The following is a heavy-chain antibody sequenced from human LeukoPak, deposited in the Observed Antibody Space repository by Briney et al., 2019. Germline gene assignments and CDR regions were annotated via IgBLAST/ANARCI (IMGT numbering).Heavy chain of an antibody. CDR2: IYSSGST. Sequence: PSETLSLTCTVSGRSISSYYWSWIRQPPGKGLQWIGYIYSSGSTNYNPSLKSRVTISVDTSKNQFSLKLSSVTAADTAVYYCARHKKDSYGYENFDYWGQGILVTVSS. J-gene: IGHJ4*02. CDR1: GRSISSYY. D-gene: IGHD5-18*01. V-gene: IGHV4-59*08. CDR3: ARHKKDSYGYENFDY.